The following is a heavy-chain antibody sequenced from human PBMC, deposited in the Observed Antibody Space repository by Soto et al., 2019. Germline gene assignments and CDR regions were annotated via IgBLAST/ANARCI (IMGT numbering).Heavy chain of an antibody. CDR3: ARGGYCSGGSCYPYNWFDH. CDR1: VGTFSSYA. J-gene: IGHJ5*02. Sequence: SVKVSCKASVGTFSSYAISWVRQAPGQGLEWMGGIIPIFGTANYAQKFQGRVTITADESTSTAYMELSSLRSEDTAVYYCARGGYCSGGSCYPYNWFDHWGQGTLVTVSS. CDR2: IIPIFGTA. V-gene: IGHV1-69*13. D-gene: IGHD2-15*01.